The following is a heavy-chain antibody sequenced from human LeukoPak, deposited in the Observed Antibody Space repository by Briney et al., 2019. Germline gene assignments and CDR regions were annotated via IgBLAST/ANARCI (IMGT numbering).Heavy chain of an antibody. CDR1: GFTFSDYY. Sequence: GGSLRLSCAASGFTFSDYYMSWIRQAPGKGLEWVSYISSSGSTIYYADSVKGRFTISRDNAKNSLYLQMNSLRAGDTAVYYCARDPYQKKWGRYYYDSSGYYRFDYWGQGTLVTVSS. J-gene: IGHJ4*02. D-gene: IGHD3-22*01. CDR3: ARDPYQKKWGRYYYDSSGYYRFDY. V-gene: IGHV3-11*04. CDR2: ISSSGSTI.